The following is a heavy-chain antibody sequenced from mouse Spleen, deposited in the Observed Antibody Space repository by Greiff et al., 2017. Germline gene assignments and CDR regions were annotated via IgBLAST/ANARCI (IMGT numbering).Heavy chain of an antibody. Sequence: VQLKESGGGLVKPGGSLKLSCAASGFAFSSYDMSWVRQTPEKRLEWVATISSGGSYTYYPVSVKGRFTISRDNARNTLYLQMSSLRSEDTALYYCARLPMITTVWFAYWGQGTLVTVSA. CDR2: ISSGGSYT. V-gene: IGHV5-9*02. D-gene: IGHD2-4*01. CDR3: ARLPMITTVWFAY. J-gene: IGHJ3*01. CDR1: GFAFSSYD.